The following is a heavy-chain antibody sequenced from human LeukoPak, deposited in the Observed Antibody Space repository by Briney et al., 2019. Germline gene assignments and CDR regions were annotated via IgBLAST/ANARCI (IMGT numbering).Heavy chain of an antibody. CDR1: GGSISSGGYY. CDR3: ARRRLVAAKGFDY. V-gene: IGHV4-31*03. J-gene: IGHJ4*02. D-gene: IGHD2-15*01. CDR2: IYYSGST. Sequence: SETLSLTCTVSGGSISSGGYYWSWIRQHPGKGLEWIGYIYYSGSTYYNPSLKSRVTISVDTSKNQFSLKLSSVTAADTAVYYCARRRLVAAKGFDYWGQGTLVTVSS.